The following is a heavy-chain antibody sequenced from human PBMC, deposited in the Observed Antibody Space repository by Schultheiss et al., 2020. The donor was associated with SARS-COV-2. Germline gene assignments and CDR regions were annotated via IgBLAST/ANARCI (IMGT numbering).Heavy chain of an antibody. J-gene: IGHJ6*02. CDR1: GFTFDDYA. CDR3: AKAEYGDYVNYYYYYGMDL. D-gene: IGHD4-17*01. V-gene: IGHV3-9*01. Sequence: GGSLRLSCAASGFTFDDYAMHWVRQAPGKGLEWVSGISWNSGSIGYADSVKGRFTISRDNSKNTLYLQMNSLRAEDTAVYYCAKAEYGDYVNYYYYYGMDLWGQGTTVTVSS. CDR2: ISWNSGSI.